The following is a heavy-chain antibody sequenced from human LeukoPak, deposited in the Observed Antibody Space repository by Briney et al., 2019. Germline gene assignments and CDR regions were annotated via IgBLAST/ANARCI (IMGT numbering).Heavy chain of an antibody. J-gene: IGHJ4*02. D-gene: IGHD4-17*01. CDR1: GFTFSSYA. V-gene: IGHV3-30-3*01. CDR3: ARDFLYGVTFNFGY. Sequence: PGGSLRLSCAASGFTFSSYAMHWVRQAPGKGLEWVAVISYDGSNKYSADSVKGRFTISRDNSKNTLYLQMNSLRAEDTAVYYCARDFLYGVTFNFGYWGQGTLVTVSS. CDR2: ISYDGSNK.